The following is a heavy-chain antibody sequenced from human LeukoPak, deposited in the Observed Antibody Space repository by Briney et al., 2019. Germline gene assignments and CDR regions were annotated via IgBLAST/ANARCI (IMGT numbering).Heavy chain of an antibody. D-gene: IGHD2-2*01. CDR1: GFTFRSYA. CDR2: IRGGGAST. J-gene: IGHJ5*02. Sequence: TGGSLRLSCAASGFTFRSYAMSWVRQAPGKGLEWVSAIRGGGASTYYADSVKGRFTISRDNSKNTLYLQMNSLRAEDTAVYYCALNPEDCSSTSCSWGQGTLVTVSS. CDR3: ALNPEDCSSTSCS. V-gene: IGHV3-23*01.